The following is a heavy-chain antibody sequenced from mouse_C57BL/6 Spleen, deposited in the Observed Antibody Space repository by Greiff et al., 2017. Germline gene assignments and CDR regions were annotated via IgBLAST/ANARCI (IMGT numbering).Heavy chain of an antibody. CDR2: IDPSDSYT. J-gene: IGHJ1*03. D-gene: IGHD1-1*01. CDR1: GYTFTSYW. Sequence: QVQLKQPGAELVKPGASVKLSCKASGYTFTSYWMQWVKQRPGQGLEWIGEIDPSDSYTNYNQKFKGKATLTVDTSSSTAYMQLSSLTSEDSAVYYWARYCYGSSRYFDVWGTGTTVTVSS. CDR3: ARYCYGSSRYFDV. V-gene: IGHV1-50*01.